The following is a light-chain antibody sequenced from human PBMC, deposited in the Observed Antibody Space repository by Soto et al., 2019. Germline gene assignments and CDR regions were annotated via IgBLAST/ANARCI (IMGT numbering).Light chain of an antibody. CDR3: GTWDSSRSAV. J-gene: IGLJ2*01. V-gene: IGLV1-51*01. CDR1: SSNIGNNY. Sequence: QSVLTQPPSVSAAPGQTVTISCSGSSSNIGNNYVSWYQQLPGTAPKLLIYDNNKRPSGIPDRFSGSKSGTSATLGITGLQTGDEADYYCGTWDSSRSAVFGGGTKLTVL. CDR2: DNN.